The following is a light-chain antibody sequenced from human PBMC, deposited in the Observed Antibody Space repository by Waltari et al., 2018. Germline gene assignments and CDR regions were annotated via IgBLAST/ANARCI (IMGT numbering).Light chain of an antibody. CDR2: KNN. CDR3: QSYDNKLKV. V-gene: IGLV1-40*03. Sequence: QSVLTQPPSVSGAPGQKVTISCTGAVSNIGAGNAVHWYQRLPGAAPKLLIHKNNNRPSGVPARFSGSRSGASASLIIAGLQSEDEADYYCQSYDNKLKVFGSGTKVNVL. J-gene: IGLJ6*01. CDR1: VSNIGAGNA.